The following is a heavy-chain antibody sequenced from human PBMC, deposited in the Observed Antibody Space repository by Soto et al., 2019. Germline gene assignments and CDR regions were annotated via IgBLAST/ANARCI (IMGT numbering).Heavy chain of an antibody. Sequence: QVQLVQSGTEVKKPGSSVKVSCKASGGPFRNYPINWVRQAPGQGLEWMGSIFPLTDIPDYAQNFQARLTISAAKSTSTAYMKLSSLTSDDTAMYFCARGPLVVLNYFESWGQGTLVTVSS. J-gene: IGHJ4*02. CDR3: ARGPLVVLNYFES. V-gene: IGHV1-69*02. CDR2: IFPLTDIP. CDR1: GGPFRNYP.